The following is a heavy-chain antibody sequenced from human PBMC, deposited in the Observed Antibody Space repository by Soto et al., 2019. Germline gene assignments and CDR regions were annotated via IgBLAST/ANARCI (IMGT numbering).Heavy chain of an antibody. CDR1: GGSISSSSFY. J-gene: IGHJ4*02. CDR2: IYYSGST. V-gene: IGHV4-39*01. Sequence: PAGTLSLACTAFGGSISSSSFYWAWIHQPPGKGLEWIGSIYYSGSTYYNPSLKSRVTISVDTSKNQFSLKLSSVAAADTAVNYCATVIAAEYDYVSSGFSSEDYWGKGTLVTVSP. CDR3: ATVIAAEYDYVSSGFSSEDY. D-gene: IGHD3-22*01.